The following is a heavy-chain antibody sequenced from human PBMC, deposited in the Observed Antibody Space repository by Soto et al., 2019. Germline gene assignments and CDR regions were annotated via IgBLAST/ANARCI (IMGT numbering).Heavy chain of an antibody. CDR3: ARSAHYGSGSYLPFDY. J-gene: IGHJ4*02. D-gene: IGHD3-10*01. CDR1: GGTFSSYA. Sequence: ASVKVSCKASGGTFSSYAISWVRQAPGQGLEWMGGIIPIFGTANYAQKFQGRVTITADESTSTAYMELSSLRSEDTAVYYCARSAHYGSGSYLPFDYWGQGTLVTVSS. CDR2: IIPIFGTA. V-gene: IGHV1-69*13.